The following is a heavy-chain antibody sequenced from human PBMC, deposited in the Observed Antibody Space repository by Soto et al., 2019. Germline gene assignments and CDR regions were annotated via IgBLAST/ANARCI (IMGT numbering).Heavy chain of an antibody. V-gene: IGHV1-3*01. CDR2: INAGNGNT. Sequence: QVQLVQSGAEVKKPGASVKVSCKASGYTFTSYAMHWVRQAPGQRLEWMGWINAGNGNTKYLQKFQGRVTITRDTSASTAYMELSSLRSEDTAVYYCARSDRIQLCDYWGQGTLVTVSS. J-gene: IGHJ4*02. CDR1: GYTFTSYA. D-gene: IGHD5-18*01. CDR3: ARSDRIQLCDY.